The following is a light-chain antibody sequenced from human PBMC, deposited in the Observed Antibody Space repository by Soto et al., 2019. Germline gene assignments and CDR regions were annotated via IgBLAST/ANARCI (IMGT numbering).Light chain of an antibody. CDR1: QGISSY. Sequence: DIQLTQSPSFLSASVGDRVTITCRASQGISSYLAWYQQKPGKAPKLLIYAASTLQSGVPSSFSGSGSATEFTLTISSLQPEDFATYYCQQLDSYPITFGQGTRLEIK. V-gene: IGKV1-9*01. J-gene: IGKJ5*01. CDR3: QQLDSYPIT. CDR2: AAS.